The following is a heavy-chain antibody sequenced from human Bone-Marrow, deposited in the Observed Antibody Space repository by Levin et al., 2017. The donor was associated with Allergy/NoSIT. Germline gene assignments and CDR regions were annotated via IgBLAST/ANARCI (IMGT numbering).Heavy chain of an antibody. CDR3: ARHHRGGYYYDSRGYDQFDY. Sequence: SETLSLTCTVSGGSISSSSYYWGWIRQPPGKGLEWIGSIYYSGSTYYNPSLKSRVTISVDTSKNQFSLKLSSVTAADTAVYYCARHHRGGYYYDSRGYDQFDYWGQGTLVTVSS. D-gene: IGHD3-22*01. J-gene: IGHJ4*02. V-gene: IGHV4-39*01. CDR1: GGSISSSSYY. CDR2: IYYSGST.